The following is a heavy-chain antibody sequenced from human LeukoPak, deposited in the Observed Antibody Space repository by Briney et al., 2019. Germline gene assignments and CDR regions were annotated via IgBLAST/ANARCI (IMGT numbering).Heavy chain of an antibody. CDR1: GGSISSYY. CDR3: AREGSSGWSGAITEFDY. V-gene: IGHV4-4*07. Sequence: SETLSLTCTVSGGSISSYYWSWIRQPAGKGLEWIGRIYTSGSTNYNPSLKSRVTMSVDTSKNQFSLKLSSVTAADTAVYYCAREGSSGWSGAITEFDYWGQGTLVTVSS. J-gene: IGHJ4*02. D-gene: IGHD6-19*01. CDR2: IYTSGST.